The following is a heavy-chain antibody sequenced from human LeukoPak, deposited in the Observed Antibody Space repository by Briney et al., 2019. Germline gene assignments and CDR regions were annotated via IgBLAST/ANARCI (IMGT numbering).Heavy chain of an antibody. D-gene: IGHD3-10*01. Sequence: SETLSLTCAVYGGSFSGYYWSWIRQPPGQGLEWIGEINHSGSTNYHASLKSRITMSVDTPKNQFSLSLTSVTAADTAVYYCARGLNYGSGRYWASGQYYLDVWGEGTTVTVSS. CDR1: GGSFSGYY. V-gene: IGHV4-34*01. J-gene: IGHJ6*03. CDR3: ARGLNYGSGRYWASGQYYLDV. CDR2: INHSGST.